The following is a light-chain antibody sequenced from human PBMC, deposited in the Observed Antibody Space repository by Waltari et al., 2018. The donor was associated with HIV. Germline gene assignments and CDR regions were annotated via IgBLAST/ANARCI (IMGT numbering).Light chain of an antibody. CDR1: SSNIGSNA. CDR2: TNN. V-gene: IGLV1-44*01. Sequence: QSVLTQSPSASGTPGQRVPISCSGSSSNIGSNAVDWYQHPPGTAPKLLIHTNNQRPSGIPDRFSGSKAGTSASLAISGLQSEDESDYYCAAWDDSLNGYVFGSGTKVTVL. CDR3: AAWDDSLNGYV. J-gene: IGLJ1*01.